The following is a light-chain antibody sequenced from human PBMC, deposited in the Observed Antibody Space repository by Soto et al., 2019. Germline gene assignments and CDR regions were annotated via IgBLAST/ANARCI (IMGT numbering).Light chain of an antibody. CDR3: CAYAGSYTLV. CDR2: DVS. Sequence: QSALTQPRSVSGSPGQSVTISCTGTSSDVGGYNYVSWYQQHPGKAPKLIICDVSNRPSGVPDRFSGSRSGNTASLTISGLQAEDEADYYCCAYAGSYTLVFGGGTKLTVL. J-gene: IGLJ2*01. V-gene: IGLV2-11*01. CDR1: SSDVGGYNY.